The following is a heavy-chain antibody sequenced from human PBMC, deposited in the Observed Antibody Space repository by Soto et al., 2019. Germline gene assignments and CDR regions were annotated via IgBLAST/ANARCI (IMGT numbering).Heavy chain of an antibody. D-gene: IGHD2-2*01. CDR2: IIPIFGTA. CDR3: ATQGLPNYYYDGMDV. V-gene: IGHV1-69*12. J-gene: IGHJ6*02. Sequence: QVQLVQSGAEVKKPGSSVKVSCTASGGTFSSYAISWVRQAPGQGLEWMGGIIPIFGTANYAQKFQGRVTITADESTSTAYMERSSLRSEDTAVYYCATQGLPNYYYDGMDVWGQGTTVTVSS. CDR1: GGTFSSYA.